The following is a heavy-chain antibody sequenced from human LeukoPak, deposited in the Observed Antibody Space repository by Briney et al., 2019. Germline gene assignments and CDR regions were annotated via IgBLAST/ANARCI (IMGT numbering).Heavy chain of an antibody. D-gene: IGHD3-3*01. J-gene: IGHJ6*03. CDR2: IYYSGST. CDR3: ARGRSGQAVFGVVISPYYYYYMDV. Sequence: SETLSLTCTVSGGSISSHYWSWIRQPLGKGLEWIGYIYYSGSTNYNPSLKSRVTISVDTSKNQFSLKLSSVTAADTAVYYCARGRSGQAVFGVVISPYYYYYMDVWGKGTTVTVSS. V-gene: IGHV4-59*11. CDR1: GGSISSHY.